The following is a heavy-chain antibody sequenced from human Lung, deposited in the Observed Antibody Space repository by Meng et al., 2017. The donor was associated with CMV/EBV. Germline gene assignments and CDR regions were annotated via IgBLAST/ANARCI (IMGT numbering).Heavy chain of an antibody. V-gene: IGHV4-34*01. CDR3: ARATYYDFWSGYPYFDY. CDR1: GGSFSGYY. D-gene: IGHD3-3*01. CDR2: INHSGST. Sequence: SETLSLXXAVYGGSFSGYYWSWIRQPPGKGLEWIGEINHSGSTNYNPSLKSRVTISVDTSKNQFSLKLSSVTAADTAVYYCARATYYDFWSGYPYFDYWGQGPLVTVSS. J-gene: IGHJ4*02.